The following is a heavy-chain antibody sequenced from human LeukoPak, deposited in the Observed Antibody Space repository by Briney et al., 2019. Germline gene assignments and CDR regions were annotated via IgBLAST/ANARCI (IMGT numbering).Heavy chain of an antibody. V-gene: IGHV3-21*01. D-gene: IGHD3-3*01. CDR3: ARERILADFWSGYYHDAFDI. Sequence: GGSLRLSCAASGFTFSSYSMNWVRQAPGKGLEWVSSISTSSSYIYYADSVKGRFTISRDNAKNSLYLQMNSLRAEDTAVYYCARERILADFWSGYYHDAFDIWGQGTMVTVSS. CDR2: ISTSSSYI. J-gene: IGHJ3*02. CDR1: GFTFSSYS.